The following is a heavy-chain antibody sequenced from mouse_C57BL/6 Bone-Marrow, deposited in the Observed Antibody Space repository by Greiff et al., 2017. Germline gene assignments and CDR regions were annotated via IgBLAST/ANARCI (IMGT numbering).Heavy chain of an antibody. CDR1: GFNIKDDY. D-gene: IGHD2-1*01. J-gene: IGHJ4*01. V-gene: IGHV14-4*01. CDR3: TLYYGNSYAMDY. CDR2: IDPENGDT. Sequence: EVQLQQSGAELVRPGASVKLSCTASGFNIKDDYMHWVKQRPEQGLEWIGWIDPENGDTEYASKFQGQDTITADTSSNTAYLQLSSLTSEDTAVYYCTLYYGNSYAMDYWGQGTSVTVSS.